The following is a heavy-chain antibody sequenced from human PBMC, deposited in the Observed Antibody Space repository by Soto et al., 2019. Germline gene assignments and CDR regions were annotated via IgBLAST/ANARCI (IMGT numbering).Heavy chain of an antibody. CDR3: ARRPHCSGGICYYGLDN. CDR2: MNPDSGHA. Sequence: QVQLVQSGAEVKKPGASVKVSCKASGYTFTNSDINWVRQGPGQGLEWMGWMNPDSGHAAYAQKFQGRVTLTTSTSTSTVYMEMRSLGSEDTAVYYCARRPHCSGGICYYGLDNWGQGTLVTVSS. V-gene: IGHV1-8*01. CDR1: GYTFTNSD. J-gene: IGHJ4*02. D-gene: IGHD2-15*01.